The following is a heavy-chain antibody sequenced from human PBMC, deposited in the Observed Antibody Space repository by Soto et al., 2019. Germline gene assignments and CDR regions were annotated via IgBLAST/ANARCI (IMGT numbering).Heavy chain of an antibody. CDR2: ISYDGSNK. Sequence: GSLRLSCAASGFTFSSYAMHWVRQAPGKGLEWVAVISYDGSNKYYADSVKGRFTISRDNSKNTLYLQMNSLRAEDTAVYYCARGDIVVVPAAMGYYYGMDVWGQGTTVTVSS. CDR3: ARGDIVVVPAAMGYYYGMDV. V-gene: IGHV3-30-3*01. D-gene: IGHD2-2*01. J-gene: IGHJ6*02. CDR1: GFTFSSYA.